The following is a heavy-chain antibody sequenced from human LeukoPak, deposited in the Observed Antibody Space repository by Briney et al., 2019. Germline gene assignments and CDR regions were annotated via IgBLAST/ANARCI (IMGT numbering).Heavy chain of an antibody. V-gene: IGHV3-23*01. Sequence: PGGSLRLSRAASGFTFSSYDMSWVRQAPGKGLEWVSVISVSGGSTTYADSVKGRFTISRDISKNTLYLQMNSLRAEDTAVYYCAKDGSSGYYYFDYWGQGTLVTVSS. J-gene: IGHJ4*02. CDR1: GFTFSSYD. D-gene: IGHD3-22*01. CDR2: ISVSGGST. CDR3: AKDGSSGYYYFDY.